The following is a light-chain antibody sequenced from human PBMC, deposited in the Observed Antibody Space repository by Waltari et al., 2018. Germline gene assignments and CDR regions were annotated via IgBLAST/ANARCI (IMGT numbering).Light chain of an antibody. CDR1: ESLLHRNGQTH. CDR3: MQALEVPLT. V-gene: IGKV2-29*02. J-gene: IGKJ4*01. CDR2: RVS. Sequence: DIVMTQTPVPLFVATGAPASICCRFSESLLHRNGQTHLYWYLQKSGQPPRLLIYRVSNRVSGVPDRFSGSATGTDFTLRISRVEAEDVGIYYCMQALEVPLTFGGGTKVEIK.